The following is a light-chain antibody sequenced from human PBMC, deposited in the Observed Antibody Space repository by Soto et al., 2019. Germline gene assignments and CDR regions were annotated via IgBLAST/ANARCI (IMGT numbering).Light chain of an antibody. CDR1: QSLLHITGETF. CDR3: MQSTQLPPT. CDR2: EVS. J-gene: IGKJ5*01. Sequence: DVVMTQTPLSLSVAPGQPASISCKSSQSLLHITGETFLLWYLQKPGQSPQLLIYEVSTRVSGVPDRFSGSGSGTDSTLEISRVETDDVGIYYCMQSTQLPPTFGQGTRLGIE. V-gene: IGKV2D-29*02.